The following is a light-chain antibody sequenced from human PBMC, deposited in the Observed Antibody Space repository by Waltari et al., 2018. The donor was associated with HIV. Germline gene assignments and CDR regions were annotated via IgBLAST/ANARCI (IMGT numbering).Light chain of an antibody. J-gene: IGLJ3*02. Sequence: QSALTPPASVSGSPGHSVTLSCPGGNTDIGAFALVSWYQQRSGEAPQLIIFGETSRPSGVSSRFSGFKSGHTASLTISGLHDGDEAYYFCSSYSTLKTILFGGGTKLTV. CDR2: GET. V-gene: IGLV2-14*03. CDR3: SSYSTLKTIL. CDR1: NTDIGAFAL.